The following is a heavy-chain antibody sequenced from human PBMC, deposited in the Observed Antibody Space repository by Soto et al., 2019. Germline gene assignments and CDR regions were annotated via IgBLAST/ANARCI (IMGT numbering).Heavy chain of an antibody. Sequence: PVGSLRLSCAASGFTFSSYAMSWVRQAPGKGLEWVSAISGSGGSTYYADSVKGRFTISRDNSKNTLYLQMNSLRAEDTAVYYCAKGRYCSSTSCYDYYYGMDVWGQGTTVTVSS. CDR1: GFTFSSYA. V-gene: IGHV3-23*01. CDR3: AKGRYCSSTSCYDYYYGMDV. D-gene: IGHD2-2*01. J-gene: IGHJ6*02. CDR2: ISGSGGST.